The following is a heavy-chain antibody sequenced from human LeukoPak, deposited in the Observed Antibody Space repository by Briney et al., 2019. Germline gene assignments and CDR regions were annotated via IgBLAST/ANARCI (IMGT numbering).Heavy chain of an antibody. V-gene: IGHV3-23*01. CDR3: AKVSGGGLYYDGMDV. J-gene: IGHJ6*02. D-gene: IGHD1-14*01. CDR1: GFTFNNYA. CDR2: ISGSGGTT. Sequence: PGGSLRLSCAASGFTFNNYAMNWVRQAPGKGLEWVSVISGSGGTTYYADSVKGRFTISRDSSKNTLYLQMNSLRAEDTAVYYCAKVSGGGLYYDGMDVWGQGTLVTVFS.